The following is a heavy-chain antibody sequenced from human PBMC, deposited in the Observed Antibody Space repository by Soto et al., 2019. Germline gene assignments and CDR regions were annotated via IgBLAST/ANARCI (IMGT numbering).Heavy chain of an antibody. V-gene: IGHV1-46*01. CDR3: ARELGWFGEGGYYYGMDV. CDR1: GYTFTNYQ. J-gene: IGHJ6*02. Sequence: QEQLVQSGADVKKPGASVKVFCKASGYTFTNYQMHWVRQAPGQGLEWMAIINPSGGSTRYAQKFQGRVTMTRDTSTSTVYMELSSLRSEDTAVYYCARELGWFGEGGYYYGMDVWGQGTTVTVSS. D-gene: IGHD3-10*01. CDR2: INPSGGST.